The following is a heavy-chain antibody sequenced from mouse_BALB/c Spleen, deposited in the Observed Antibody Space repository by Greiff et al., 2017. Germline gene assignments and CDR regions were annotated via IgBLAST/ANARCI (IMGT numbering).Heavy chain of an antibody. D-gene: IGHD1-1*01. CDR3: TSYYGSSYEGFAY. V-gene: IGHV5-6-4*01. CDR1: GFTFSSYT. J-gene: IGHJ3*01. CDR2: ISSGGSYT. Sequence: EVQRVESGGGLVKPGGSLKLSCAASGFTFSSYTMSWVRQTPEKRLEWVATISSGGSYTYYPDSVKGRFTISRDNAKNTLYLQMSSLKSEDTAMYYCTSYYGSSYEGFAYWGQGTLVTVSA.